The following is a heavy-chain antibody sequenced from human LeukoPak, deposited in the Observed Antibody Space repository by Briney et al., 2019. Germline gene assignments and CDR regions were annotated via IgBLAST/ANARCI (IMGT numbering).Heavy chain of an antibody. D-gene: IGHD3-10*01. CDR3: ARFVGFGESGYYYGMDV. Sequence: SQTLSLTCTVSGGSISSGGYYWSWIRQHPGKGLEWIGYIYYSGSTYYNPSLKSRVTISVDTSKNQFSLKLSSVTAADTAVYYCARFVGFGESGYYYGMDVWGQGTTVTVSS. CDR2: IYYSGST. J-gene: IGHJ6*02. CDR1: GGSISSGGYY. V-gene: IGHV4-31*03.